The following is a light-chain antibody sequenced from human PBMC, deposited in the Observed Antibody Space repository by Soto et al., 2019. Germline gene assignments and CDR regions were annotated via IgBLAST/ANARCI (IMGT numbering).Light chain of an antibody. J-gene: IGKJ5*01. CDR3: EQTYSNPVT. CDR1: QNIYNY. Sequence: DIQMTQSRSSLSASVGDRVTVTCLTIQNIYNYLNWYQQKPGKAPKLLIYAASSVQSGVPLRFSGSGSGTDFTLTISSLPPEDFATYYCEQTYSNPVTFGQGTRLEIK. CDR2: AAS. V-gene: IGKV1-39*01.